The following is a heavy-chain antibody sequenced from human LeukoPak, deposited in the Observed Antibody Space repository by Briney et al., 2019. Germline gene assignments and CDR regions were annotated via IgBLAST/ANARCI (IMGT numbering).Heavy chain of an antibody. CDR1: GYSFTDYW. CDR2: IYPGDSDT. CDR3: ARPSSLYGGTSEDY. D-gene: IGHD4-23*01. V-gene: IGHV5-51*01. Sequence: GEPLKISCKASGYSFTDYWIVWVRQMPGKGLEWMGAIYPGDSDTRYSPSLDGQVTISADKSVSTTYLQWSSLQASDTAMYYCARPSSLYGGTSEDYWGQGTLATVSS. J-gene: IGHJ4*02.